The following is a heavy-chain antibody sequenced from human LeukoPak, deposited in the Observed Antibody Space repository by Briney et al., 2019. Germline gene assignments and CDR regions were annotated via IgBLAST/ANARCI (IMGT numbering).Heavy chain of an antibody. Sequence: ASVKVSCKASGGTFSSYAISWVRQAPGQGLEWMGGIIPIFGTANYAQKFQGRVTITTDESTSTAYMELSSLRSEDTAVYYCATGDFDCQKGSSRTKNHRHYYYYYMDVWGKGTTVTVSS. CDR2: IIPIFGTA. V-gene: IGHV1-69*05. J-gene: IGHJ6*03. CDR1: GGTFSSYA. D-gene: IGHD3-9*01. CDR3: ATGDFDCQKGSSRTKNHRHYYYYYMDV.